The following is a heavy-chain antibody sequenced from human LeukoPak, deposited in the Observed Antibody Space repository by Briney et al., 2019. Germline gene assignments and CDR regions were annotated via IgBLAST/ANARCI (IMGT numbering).Heavy chain of an antibody. CDR3: AKDRVGAAFCFDY. CDR2: IKQDGSEK. CDR1: GFTFSSYW. D-gene: IGHD2-15*01. V-gene: IGHV3-7*01. Sequence: GGSLRLSCAASGFTFSSYWMSWVRQAPGKGLEWVANIKQDGSEKYYVDSVKGRFTISRDNAKNSLYLQMNSLRAEDTALYYCAKDRVGAAFCFDYWGQGSLVTVSS. J-gene: IGHJ4*02.